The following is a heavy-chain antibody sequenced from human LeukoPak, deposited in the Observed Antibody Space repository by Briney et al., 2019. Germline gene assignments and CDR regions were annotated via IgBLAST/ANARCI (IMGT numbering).Heavy chain of an antibody. CDR1: GGSFSGYY. V-gene: IGHV4-34*01. CDR3: ARGRGYYYDSSGSWRFDY. Sequence: SETLSLTCAVYGGSFSGYYWSWIRQPPGKGLEWIGEINHSGSTNYNPSLKSRVTISVDTSKNQFSLKLSSVTAADTAVYYCARGRGYYYDSSGSWRFDYWGQGTLVTVSS. D-gene: IGHD3-22*01. CDR2: INHSGST. J-gene: IGHJ4*02.